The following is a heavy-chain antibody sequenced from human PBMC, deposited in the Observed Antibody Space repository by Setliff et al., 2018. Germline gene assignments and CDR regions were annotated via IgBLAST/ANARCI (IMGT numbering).Heavy chain of an antibody. CDR3: VPGRGS. CDR1: GLSYSNYW. D-gene: IGHD6-25*01. J-gene: IGHJ5*02. Sequence: PGGSLRLSCTASGLSYSNYWVSWVRQAPGKGLEWLASINPHGSEKYYADSVKGRFTISRDNAKNTLYLHMNNLRDEDTAVFYCVPGRGSWGQGALVTVSS. CDR2: INPHGSEK. V-gene: IGHV3-7*01.